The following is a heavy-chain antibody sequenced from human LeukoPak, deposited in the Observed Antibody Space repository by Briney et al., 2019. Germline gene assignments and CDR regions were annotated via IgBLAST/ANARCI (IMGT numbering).Heavy chain of an antibody. Sequence: SETLSLTCTVSGGSISDYYWSWIRQPPGKGLEWIGYIYYSGSTNYNPSLESRVTISVDTSKNQFSLKLSSVTAADTAVYYCARDDSSGYYAFDIWGQGTMVTVSS. V-gene: IGHV4-59*01. CDR3: ARDDSSGYYAFDI. D-gene: IGHD3-22*01. CDR2: IYYSGST. CDR1: GGSISDYY. J-gene: IGHJ3*02.